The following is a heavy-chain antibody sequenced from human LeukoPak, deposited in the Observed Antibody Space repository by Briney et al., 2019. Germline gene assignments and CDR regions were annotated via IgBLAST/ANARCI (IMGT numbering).Heavy chain of an antibody. CDR2: INPNSGGT. Sequence: GSVKVSCKASGYTFTGYYMHWVRQAPGQGLEWMGWINPNSGGTNYAQKFQGRVTMTRDTSISTAYMELSRLRSDDTAVYYCARVGDIVVVPAAHIDYWGQGTLVTVSS. V-gene: IGHV1-2*02. CDR1: GYTFTGYY. J-gene: IGHJ4*02. CDR3: ARVGDIVVVPAAHIDY. D-gene: IGHD2-2*01.